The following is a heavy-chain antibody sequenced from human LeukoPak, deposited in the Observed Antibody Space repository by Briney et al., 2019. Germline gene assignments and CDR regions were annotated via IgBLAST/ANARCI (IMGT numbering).Heavy chain of an antibody. CDR1: GFTFGDYA. CDR2: IRSKAYGGTT. D-gene: IGHD3-10*01. V-gene: IGHV3-49*04. J-gene: IGHJ4*02. Sequence: SGGSLRLSCTASGFTFGDYAMSWVRQAPGKGLEWVGFIRSKAYGGTTEYAASVKGRFTISRDDSKSIAYLQMNSLKTEDTAVYYCTRGLGVRGVIIIGKPQYYFDYWGQGTLVTVSS. CDR3: TRGLGVRGVIIIGKPQYYFDY.